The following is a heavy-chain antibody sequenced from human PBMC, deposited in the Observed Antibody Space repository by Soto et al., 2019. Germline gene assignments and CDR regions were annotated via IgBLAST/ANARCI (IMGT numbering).Heavy chain of an antibody. J-gene: IGHJ5*02. CDR1: GYPFSGYT. CDR2: INAGNGNT. Sequence: QVHLVQSGAEVKKPGASVKVSCKASGYPFSGYTMHWMRQAPGQRLEWIGWINAGNGNTKYSQNFQGRVTITRDTSASTAYMELSSLRSEDTAVYYCARGLGAYSSGDPWGQGTLVTVSS. V-gene: IGHV1-3*01. CDR3: ARGLGAYSSGDP. D-gene: IGHD5-18*01.